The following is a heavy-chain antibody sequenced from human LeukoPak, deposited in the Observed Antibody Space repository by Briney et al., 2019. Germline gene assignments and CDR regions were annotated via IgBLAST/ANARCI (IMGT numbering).Heavy chain of an antibody. CDR1: GYSISSGYY. D-gene: IGHD3-3*01. J-gene: IGHJ2*01. V-gene: IGHV4-38-2*02. Sequence: PSETLSLTCTVSGYSISSGYYWGWIRQPPGKGLEWIGSIYYSGSTYYNPSLKSRVTISVDTSKNQFSLKLSSVTAADTAVYYCARDRLYDFWSGYLKRYWYFDLWGRGTLVTVSS. CDR2: IYYSGST. CDR3: ARDRLYDFWSGYLKRYWYFDL.